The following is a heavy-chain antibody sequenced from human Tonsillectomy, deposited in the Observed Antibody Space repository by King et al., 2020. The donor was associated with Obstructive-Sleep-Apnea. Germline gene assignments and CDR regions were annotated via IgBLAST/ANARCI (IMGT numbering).Heavy chain of an antibody. V-gene: IGHV4-31*03. CDR1: GDSISSGGYY. CDR2: MFYIGTT. J-gene: IGHJ4*02. Sequence: QLQESGPGLVKPSQTLSLTCTVSGDSISSGGYYWTWIRQHPGKGLEWIGHMFYIGTTYYNPSLKSRVTISADTSKNQFSLRLTSVTAADTAVFYCARRGGYTSLDYWGQGTLVTVSS. CDR3: ARRGGYTSLDY. D-gene: IGHD5-18*01.